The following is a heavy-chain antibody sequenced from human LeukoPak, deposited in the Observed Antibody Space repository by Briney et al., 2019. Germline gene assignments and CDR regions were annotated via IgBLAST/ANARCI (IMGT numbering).Heavy chain of an antibody. D-gene: IGHD3-22*01. CDR1: GGSISSYY. CDR3: ARDYDNLGYPRFDF. V-gene: IGHV4-59*12. Sequence: SETLSLTCTVSGGSISSYYWSWIRQPPGKGLEWIGYIYYSGSTIYNPSLKSRVTISVDTSKNQFSLRLNSVTAADTAVYYCARDYDNLGYPRFDFWGQGTLATVSS. J-gene: IGHJ4*02. CDR2: IYYSGST.